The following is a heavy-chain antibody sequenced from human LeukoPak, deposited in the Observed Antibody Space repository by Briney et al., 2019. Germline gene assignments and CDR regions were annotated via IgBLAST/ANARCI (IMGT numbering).Heavy chain of an antibody. V-gene: IGHV4-59*08. D-gene: IGHD5-24*01. CDR2: IYYSGST. CDR3: ARRAAEMRTVKPDNGLEG. CDR1: GGSISSLS. Sequence: SETLSLTCTVSGGSISSLSGGCIRQPPGKGLEWIGYIYYSGSTNYNPSLKSRVTISVDTSKNQFSLKLSSVTAADTAVYYCARRAAEMRTVKPDNGLEGCGQGTLVTVSS. J-gene: IGHJ5*02.